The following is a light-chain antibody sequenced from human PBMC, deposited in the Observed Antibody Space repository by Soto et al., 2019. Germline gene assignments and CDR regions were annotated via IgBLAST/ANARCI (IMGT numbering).Light chain of an antibody. CDR2: GAS. CDR1: LRISKY. CDR3: QQSHSTPLT. J-gene: IGKJ4*01. V-gene: IGKV1-39*01. Sequence: DIEVIQSPSYLSASVGDRVTITCRASLRISKYLNWYQQLPGKAPKLLIYGASSLQSGVPSRFSGSGSGTDFTLTISGLQPEDSATYYCQQSHSTPLTFGGGTKLEI.